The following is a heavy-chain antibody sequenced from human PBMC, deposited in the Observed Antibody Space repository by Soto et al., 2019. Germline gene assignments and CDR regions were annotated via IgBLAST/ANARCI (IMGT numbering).Heavy chain of an antibody. CDR1: GFTFSSYA. CDR3: AKTATGWFSAFDI. J-gene: IGHJ3*02. V-gene: IGHV3-23*01. CDR2: ISGSGGTT. D-gene: IGHD6-19*01. Sequence: EVQLLESGGGLVQPGGSLRLSCAASGFTFSSYAMSWVRQAPGKGLEWVSAISGSGGTTYYADSVKGRFTFSRDNSKNTLYLQMNSPRAEDTALYYCAKTATGWFSAFDIWGQGTMVTVSS.